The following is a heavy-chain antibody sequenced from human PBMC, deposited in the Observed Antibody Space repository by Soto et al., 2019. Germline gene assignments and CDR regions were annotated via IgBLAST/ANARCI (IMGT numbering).Heavy chain of an antibody. CDR2: ISAYDGKT. V-gene: IGHV1-18*01. J-gene: IGHJ5*02. CDR1: GYNFNIYG. D-gene: IGHD3-3*01. Sequence: ASVKVSCKASGYNFNIYGITWVRQAPGQGLEFMGWISAYDGKTTYAEKFQGRVTMTTXASXSXXXMXLXXLRSDDTAVYYCARDPHEYWTSYWFDTWGQRTLVTVSS. CDR3: ARDPHEYWTSYWFDT.